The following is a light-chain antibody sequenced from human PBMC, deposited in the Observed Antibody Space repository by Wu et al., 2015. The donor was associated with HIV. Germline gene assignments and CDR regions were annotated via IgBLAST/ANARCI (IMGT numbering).Light chain of an antibody. V-gene: IGKV3-20*01. Sequence: ENMLTQSPGTLSLFPGERVTLSCRASQSVNGDYLAWYQQKPGQAPRLLIYGASSRATGISDRFSGSGSGTDFTLTISRLEPEDFATYYCQQYYTTIITFGQGTRLEI. CDR2: GAS. CDR1: QSVNGDY. J-gene: IGKJ5*01. CDR3: QQYYTTIIT.